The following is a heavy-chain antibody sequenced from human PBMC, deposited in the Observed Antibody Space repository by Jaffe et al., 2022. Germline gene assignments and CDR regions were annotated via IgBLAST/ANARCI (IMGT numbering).Heavy chain of an antibody. Sequence: QVQLVESGGGVVQPGRSLRLSCAASGFTFSSYGMHWVRQAPGKGLEWVAVISYDGSNKYYADSVKGRFTISRDNSKNTLYLQMNSLRAEDTAVYYCAKDRPISTVTTHFFDYWGQGTLVTVSS. J-gene: IGHJ4*02. CDR1: GFTFSSYG. V-gene: IGHV3-30*18. CDR2: ISYDGSNK. CDR3: AKDRPISTVTTHFFDY. D-gene: IGHD4-17*01.